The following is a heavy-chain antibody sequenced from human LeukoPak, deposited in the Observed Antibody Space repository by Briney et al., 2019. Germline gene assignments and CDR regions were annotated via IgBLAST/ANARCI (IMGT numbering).Heavy chain of an antibody. CDR2: IRNDGSSR. CDR1: GSTFSSYG. V-gene: IGHV3-30*02. J-gene: IGHJ6*03. CDR3: AKDIGYSNNYYYMDV. Sequence: GGSLRLSCAASGSTFSSYGMHWVRQAPGKGLEWVAFIRNDGSSRYYADSMKGRITISRDNSENTLYLQMNSLRAEDTAVYYCAKDIGYSNNYYYMDVWGRGTTVTVSS. D-gene: IGHD4-11*01.